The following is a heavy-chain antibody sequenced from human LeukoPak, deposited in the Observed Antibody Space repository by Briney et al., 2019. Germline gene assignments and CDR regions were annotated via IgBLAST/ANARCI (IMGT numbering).Heavy chain of an antibody. J-gene: IGHJ4*02. V-gene: IGHV3-7*01. CDR2: IKQDESEK. CDR3: ARDPGIPAAGTVGYFDY. CDR1: GFTFSSYW. D-gene: IGHD6-13*01. Sequence: GSLRLSCTASGFTFSSYWMSWVRQAPGKGLDWVANIKQDESEKFYVDSVKGRFTISRDNAKNSLYLQMNSLRAEDTAVYYCARDPGIPAAGTVGYFDYWGQGTLVTVSS.